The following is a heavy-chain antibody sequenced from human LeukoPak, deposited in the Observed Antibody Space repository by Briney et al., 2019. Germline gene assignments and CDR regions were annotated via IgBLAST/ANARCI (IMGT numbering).Heavy chain of an antibody. J-gene: IGHJ4*02. D-gene: IGHD6-13*01. CDR1: GFTVSSNY. Sequence: GGSLRLSCAASGFTVSSNYMSWVRQAPGKGPEWVSVIYSGGSTYYADSVKGRFTISRDNSKNTLYLQMNSLRAEDTAVYYCTHIAAAGTNFDYWGQGTLVTVSS. V-gene: IGHV3-53*01. CDR2: IYSGGST. CDR3: THIAAAGTNFDY.